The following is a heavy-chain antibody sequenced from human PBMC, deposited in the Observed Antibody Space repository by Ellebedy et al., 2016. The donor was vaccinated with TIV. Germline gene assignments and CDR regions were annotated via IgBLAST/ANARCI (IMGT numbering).Heavy chain of an antibody. D-gene: IGHD1-26*01. J-gene: IGHJ4*02. Sequence: GESLKISXAASGFTFSSFSMDWVRQAPGKGLEWVSYISTRSNTIYYADSVRGRFTISRDDADNLLYLQMDSLRDEDTAVYYCARGGAGFDSMNRELSFVSWGQGTLVTVSS. V-gene: IGHV3-48*02. CDR3: ARGGAGFDSMNRELSFVS. CDR2: ISTRSNTI. CDR1: GFTFSSFS.